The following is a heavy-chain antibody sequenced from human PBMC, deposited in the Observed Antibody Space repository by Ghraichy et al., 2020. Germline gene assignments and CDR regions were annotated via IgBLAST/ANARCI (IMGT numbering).Heavy chain of an antibody. J-gene: IGHJ2*01. V-gene: IGHV1-46*01. D-gene: IGHD2-15*01. Sequence: ASVKVSCKASGYTFTSYYMHWVRQAPGQGLEWMGIINPSGGSTSYAQKFQGRVTMTRDTSTSTVYMELSSLRSEDTAVYYCARDTGSVVVAATPDWYFDLWGRGTLVTVSS. CDR1: GYTFTSYY. CDR2: INPSGGST. CDR3: ARDTGSVVVAATPDWYFDL.